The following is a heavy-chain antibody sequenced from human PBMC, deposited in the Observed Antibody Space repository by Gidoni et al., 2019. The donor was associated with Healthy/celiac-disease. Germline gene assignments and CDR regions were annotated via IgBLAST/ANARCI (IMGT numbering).Heavy chain of an antibody. J-gene: IGHJ3*02. Sequence: QVQLVESGGGLVKPGGSLRLSCPASGFTFSDYYRSWIRQAPGKGLEWVSYISSSGSTIYYADSVKGRFTISRDNAKNSLYLQMNSLRAEDTAVYYCARDVKRSTVTTWGGAFDIWGQGTMVTVSS. CDR2: ISSSGSTI. CDR3: ARDVKRSTVTTWGGAFDI. CDR1: GFTFSDYY. D-gene: IGHD4-17*01. V-gene: IGHV3-11*01.